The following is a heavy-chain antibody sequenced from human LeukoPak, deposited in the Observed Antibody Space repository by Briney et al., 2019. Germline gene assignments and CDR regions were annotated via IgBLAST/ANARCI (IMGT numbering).Heavy chain of an antibody. Sequence: SETLSLTCGVSGGSISSTNWWTWVRQPPGEGLEWIGEVHLSGRTNYNPSLESRVTMSVDMSENHISLKPTSVTAADTAVYYCARTPRGEYPRRTYFDYWGQGTLVTVSS. D-gene: IGHD3-10*01. V-gene: IGHV4-4*02. CDR3: ARTPRGEYPRRTYFDY. J-gene: IGHJ4*02. CDR2: VHLSGRT. CDR1: GGSISSTNW.